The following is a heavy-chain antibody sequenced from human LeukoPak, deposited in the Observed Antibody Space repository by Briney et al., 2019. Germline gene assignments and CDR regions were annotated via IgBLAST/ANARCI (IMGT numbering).Heavy chain of an antibody. D-gene: IGHD2-2*01. J-gene: IGHJ4*02. CDR1: GFTFSIYA. V-gene: IGHV3-30*04. CDR2: ISSESMTK. CDR3: ARGAAMTSTPRVFDF. Sequence: PGGSLRLSCAATGFTFSIYAMHWVRQAPGNGLERVAVISSESMTKYYADSVKGRFTISRDNSDNTLYLQMDSLTTDDTAVYYCARGAAMTSTPRVFDFWGLGSLVTVSS.